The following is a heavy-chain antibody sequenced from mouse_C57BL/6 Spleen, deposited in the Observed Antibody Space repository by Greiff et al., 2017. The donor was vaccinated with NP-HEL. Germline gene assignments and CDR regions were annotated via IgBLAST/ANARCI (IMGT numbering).Heavy chain of an antibody. CDR3: ARFYDGYYDAMDY. Sequence: EVQGVESGGGLVKPGGSLKLSCAASGFTFSSYAMSWVRQTPEKRLEWVATISDGGSYTYYPDNVKGRFTISRDNAKNNLYLQMSHLKSEDTAMYYCARFYDGYYDAMDYWGQGTSVTVSS. CDR2: ISDGGSYT. J-gene: IGHJ4*01. CDR1: GFTFSSYA. V-gene: IGHV5-4*01. D-gene: IGHD2-3*01.